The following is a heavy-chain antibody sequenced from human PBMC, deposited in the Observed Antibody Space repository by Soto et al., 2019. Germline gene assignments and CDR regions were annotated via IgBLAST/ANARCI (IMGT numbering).Heavy chain of an antibody. CDR2: IKSKNDGETT. J-gene: IGHJ4*02. D-gene: IGHD2-15*01. Sequence: EVQLVESGGDLVKPGGSLRLSCAACGFTFSIAWMNWVRQAPGKGLEWVGRIKSKNDGETTDYAAPVKGRFTISRDDSKNTLYLQMNSLKTEDTAIYYCSTNTWLGYCGGVTCYGMDDWGQGTLVTVSS. V-gene: IGHV3-15*07. CDR1: GFTFSIAW. CDR3: STNTWLGYCGGVTCYGMDD.